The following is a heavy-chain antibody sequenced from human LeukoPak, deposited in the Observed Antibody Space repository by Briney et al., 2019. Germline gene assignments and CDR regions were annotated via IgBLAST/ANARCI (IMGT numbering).Heavy chain of an antibody. D-gene: IGHD6-13*01. CDR2: IKSKTDGGTT. Sequence: GGSLRLSCAASGFTFSSYWMSWVRQAPGKGLEWVGRIKSKTDGGTTDYAAPVKGRFTISRDDSKNTLYLQMNSLKTEDTAVYYCTTGTAAAGTYYYYYYGMDVWGQGTTVTVSS. J-gene: IGHJ6*02. CDR1: GFTFSSYW. V-gene: IGHV3-15*01. CDR3: TTGTAAAGTYYYYYYGMDV.